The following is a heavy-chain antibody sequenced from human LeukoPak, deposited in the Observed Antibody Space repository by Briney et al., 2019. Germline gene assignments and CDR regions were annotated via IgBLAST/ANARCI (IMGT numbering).Heavy chain of an antibody. CDR2: TYYRSKWYN. CDR3: ARGAPSYYDTSMKAFDI. CDR1: GDSVSSNSAA. D-gene: IGHD3-22*01. J-gene: IGHJ3*02. V-gene: IGHV6-1*01. Sequence: SQTLSLTCAISGDSVSSNSAAWNWIRQSPSRGLEWLGRTYYRSKWYNDYAVSVKSRITINPDTSKNQFSLQLNSVTPEDTAVYYCARGAPSYYDTSMKAFDIWGQGTMVTVSS.